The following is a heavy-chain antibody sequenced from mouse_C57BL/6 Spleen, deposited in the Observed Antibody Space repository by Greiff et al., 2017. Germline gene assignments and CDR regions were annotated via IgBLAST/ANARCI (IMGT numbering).Heavy chain of an antibody. J-gene: IGHJ2*01. V-gene: IGHV1-61*01. Sequence: QVQLQQPGAELVRPGSSVKLSCKASGYTFTSYWMDWVKQRPGQGLQWIGNIYPSDSETHYNQKFKDKATLTVDKSSSTAYMQLSSLTSEDSAVYYCARPAQATWWYFDDWGQGTTLTVSS. D-gene: IGHD3-2*02. CDR1: GYTFTSYW. CDR2: IYPSDSET. CDR3: ARPAQATWWYFDD.